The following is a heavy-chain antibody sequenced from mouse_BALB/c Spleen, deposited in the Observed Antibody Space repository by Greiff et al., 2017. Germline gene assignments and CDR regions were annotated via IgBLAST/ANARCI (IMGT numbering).Heavy chain of an antibody. V-gene: IGHV14-3*02. CDR2: IDPANGNT. Sequence: EVKLVESGAELVKPGASVKLSCTASGFNIKDTYMHWVKQRPEQGLEWIGRIDPANGNTKYDPKFQGKATITADTSSNTAYLQLSSLTSEDTAVYYCARGEDGNYGFAYWGQGTLVTVSA. CDR3: ARGEDGNYGFAY. CDR1: GFNIKDTY. D-gene: IGHD2-1*01. J-gene: IGHJ3*01.